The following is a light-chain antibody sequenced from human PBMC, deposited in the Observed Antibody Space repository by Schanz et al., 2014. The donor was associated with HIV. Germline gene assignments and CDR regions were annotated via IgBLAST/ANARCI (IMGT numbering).Light chain of an antibody. CDR1: QSVSNN. J-gene: IGKJ1*01. CDR2: GAS. V-gene: IGKV3-15*01. Sequence: EMVMTQSPATLSASPGERATLSCRASQSVSNNLAWYQQTLGQVPRLLIYGASTRATGVPARFSGSGSGTEFTLTISSLQSEDFAVYYCQQYSNWPPWTFGQGTKVEIK. CDR3: QQYSNWPPWT.